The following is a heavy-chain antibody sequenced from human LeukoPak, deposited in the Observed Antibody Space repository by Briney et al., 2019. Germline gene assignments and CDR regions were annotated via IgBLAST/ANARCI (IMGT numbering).Heavy chain of an antibody. CDR2: IKSKTDGETT. CDR1: GFTFSNAW. CDR3: TTLTYYFDY. J-gene: IGHJ4*02. V-gene: IGHV3-15*01. Sequence: GGSLRLSCAASGFTFSNAWMSWVRQAPGKGLEWVGRIKSKTDGETTDYAAPVKGRFTISRDDSKNTLYLLMNSLKTEDTAVYYCTTLTYYFDYWGQGTLVTVSS.